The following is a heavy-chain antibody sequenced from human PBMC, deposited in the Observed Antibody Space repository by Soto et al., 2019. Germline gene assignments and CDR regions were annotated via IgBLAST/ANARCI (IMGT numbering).Heavy chain of an antibody. CDR1: GFTFSSYG. CDR2: ISYDGSNK. V-gene: IGHV3-30*18. CDR3: AKVRRDTAMDLDY. Sequence: QVQLVESGGGVVQPGRSLRLSCAASGFTFSSYGMHWVRQAPGKGLEWVAVISYDGSNKYYADSVKGRFTISRDNSKNTLYLQMNSPRAEDTAVYYCAKVRRDTAMDLDYWGQGTLVTVSS. J-gene: IGHJ4*02. D-gene: IGHD5-18*01.